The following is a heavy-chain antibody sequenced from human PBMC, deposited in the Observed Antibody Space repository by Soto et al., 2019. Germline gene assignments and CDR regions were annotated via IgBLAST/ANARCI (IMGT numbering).Heavy chain of an antibody. CDR3: ARDDHDYYDSSGYYGY. CDR2: ISAYNGNT. CDR1: GYTFTSYD. Sequence: ASVKVSCKASGYTFTSYDISWVRQAPGQGLEWMGWISAYNGNTNYAQKLQGRVTMTTDTSTSTAYMELRSLRSDDTAVYYCARDDHDYYDSSGYYGYWGQGTLVTVSS. V-gene: IGHV1-18*01. J-gene: IGHJ4*02. D-gene: IGHD3-22*01.